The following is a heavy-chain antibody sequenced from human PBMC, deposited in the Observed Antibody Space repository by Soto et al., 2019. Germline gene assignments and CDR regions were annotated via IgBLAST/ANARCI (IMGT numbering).Heavy chain of an antibody. CDR3: ARTDSRSSDYYYYGMDV. J-gene: IGHJ6*02. CDR2: IYYSGST. V-gene: IGHV4-59*01. CDR1: GGSISSNY. D-gene: IGHD6-6*01. Sequence: QVQLQESGPGLVKPSETLSLTCTVSGGSISSNYWSWIRQPPGKGLEWIGYIYYSGSTNYNPSLKSRVTISVDTSKNQFSLKLSSVTAADTDVYYCARTDSRSSDYYYYGMDVWGQGTTVTVSS.